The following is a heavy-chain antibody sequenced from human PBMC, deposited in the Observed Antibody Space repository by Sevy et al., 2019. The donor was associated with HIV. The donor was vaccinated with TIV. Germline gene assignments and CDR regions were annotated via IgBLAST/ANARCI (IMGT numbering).Heavy chain of an antibody. J-gene: IGHJ3*02. CDR1: GFTFSNHA. D-gene: IGHD2-8*01. CDR2: IRNDGSHE. CDR3: ARDRKVLLVVYAIPFDAFDI. Sequence: GGSLRLSCTASGFTFSNHAMHWVRQGPGKGPEWVAFIRNDGSHEYYADSVKGRLTISRDNSKNTPYLQMNSLRPEDAAVYYCARDRKVLLVVYAIPFDAFDIWGQGTMVTVSS. V-gene: IGHV3-30*02.